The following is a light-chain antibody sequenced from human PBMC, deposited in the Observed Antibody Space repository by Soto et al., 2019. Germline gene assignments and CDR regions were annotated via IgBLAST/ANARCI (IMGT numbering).Light chain of an antibody. Sequence: QSALTQPASVSGSPGQSITISCTGTSGDVGGSNSVSWYQHHPGKAPKLMIYDVNNRPSGVSNRFSGSKSGNTASLTISGLQPDDEADYYCSSYTSVSTLVFGGGTEVTVL. CDR3: SSYTSVSTLV. V-gene: IGLV2-14*01. CDR2: DVN. CDR1: SGDVGGSNS. J-gene: IGLJ3*02.